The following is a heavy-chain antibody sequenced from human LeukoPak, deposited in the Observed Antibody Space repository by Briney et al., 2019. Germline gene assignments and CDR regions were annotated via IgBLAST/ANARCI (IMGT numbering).Heavy chain of an antibody. J-gene: IGHJ4*02. CDR2: VYYTGST. Sequence: SETLSLTCTVSGGSISSSSYCWSWIRQPPGKGLEWIAYVYYTGSTNYNPSLKSRVTISLDMSKNQFSLKLSSVTAADTAVYYCARTQYCSSSTSCYFGYFDYWGQGTLVTVSS. V-gene: IGHV4-61*01. D-gene: IGHD2-2*01. CDR1: GGSISSSSYC. CDR3: ARTQYCSSSTSCYFGYFDY.